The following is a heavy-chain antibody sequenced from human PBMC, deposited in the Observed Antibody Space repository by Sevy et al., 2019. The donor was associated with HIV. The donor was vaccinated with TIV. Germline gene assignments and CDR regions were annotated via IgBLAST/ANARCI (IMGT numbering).Heavy chain of an antibody. D-gene: IGHD4-4*01. Sequence: GGSLGLSCAAFGFTFSTHAMHWVRQAPGKGLEWVAVIWTEGDDESYADSVRGRFTISRENSKNTLYLQMNSLRSEDTAVYYCATEYSNGFDYWGQGTRVTVSS. CDR3: ATEYSNGFDY. J-gene: IGHJ4*02. V-gene: IGHV3-33*01. CDR1: GFTFSTHA. CDR2: IWTEGDDE.